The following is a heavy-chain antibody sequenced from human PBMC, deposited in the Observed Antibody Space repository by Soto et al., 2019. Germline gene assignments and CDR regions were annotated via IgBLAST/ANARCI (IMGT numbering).Heavy chain of an antibody. CDR3: ARKDKSGYFNWFDP. Sequence: GESLKISCKTSGYKFTSSWIAWVRQMPGKGLEWMGIIFPSDSDTRYSPSFQGQVTISADRSTSTVFLQWASLKASDTAVYFCARKDKSGYFNWFDPWGQGTLVTVSS. V-gene: IGHV5-51*01. D-gene: IGHD3-22*01. CDR2: IFPSDSDT. J-gene: IGHJ5*02. CDR1: GYKFTSSW.